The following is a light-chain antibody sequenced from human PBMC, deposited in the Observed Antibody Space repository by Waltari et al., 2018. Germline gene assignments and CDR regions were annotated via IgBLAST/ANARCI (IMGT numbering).Light chain of an antibody. Sequence: EVVLTQSPATLSLSPGERATLSCRASENVKRHLAWYQQKPGQAPRLLLYDTSNRATGVPARFSGSGSGTDFTLTINSLEPEDFAIYYCQQRNDWPPWTFGQVTKVETK. V-gene: IGKV3-11*01. CDR1: ENVKRH. J-gene: IGKJ1*01. CDR3: QQRNDWPPWT. CDR2: DTS.